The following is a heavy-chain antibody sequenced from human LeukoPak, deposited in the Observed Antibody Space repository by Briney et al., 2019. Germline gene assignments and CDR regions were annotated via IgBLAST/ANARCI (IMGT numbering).Heavy chain of an antibody. V-gene: IGHV5-51*01. D-gene: IGHD3-22*01. J-gene: IGHJ4*02. CDR1: GYSFTTYW. CDR3: ARLPPHYYDSSGSYPPFDY. CDR2: IYPGDSDT. Sequence: KLGESLKISCKGSGYSFTTYWIGWVRQMPGKGLEWMGIIYPGDSDTRYNPSFQGQVTISADKSIHTAYLQWSSLKASDTAMYYCARLPPHYYDSSGSYPPFDYWGQGTLVTVSS.